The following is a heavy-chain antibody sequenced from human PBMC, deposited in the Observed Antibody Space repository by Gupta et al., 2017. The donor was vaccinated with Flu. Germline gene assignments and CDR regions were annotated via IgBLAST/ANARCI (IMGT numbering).Heavy chain of an antibody. Sequence: WVRQAPGQGLEWMGGIIPIFGTANYAQKFQGRVTITADESTSTAYMELSSLRSEDTAVYYCALPSGYSYGALFDYWGQGTLVTVSS. CDR3: ALPSGYSYGALFDY. J-gene: IGHJ4*02. D-gene: IGHD5-18*01. CDR2: IIPIFGTA. V-gene: IGHV1-69*01.